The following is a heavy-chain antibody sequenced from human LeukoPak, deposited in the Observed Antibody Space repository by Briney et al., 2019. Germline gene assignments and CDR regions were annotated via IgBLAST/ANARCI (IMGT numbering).Heavy chain of an antibody. V-gene: IGHV1-2*02. CDR2: INPNSGGT. CDR3: ARALRSGSYLEFDY. Sequence: ASVKVSCKASGYTFTGYYIHWVRQAPGQGLEWMGWINPNSGGTNYAQKFQGRVTMTRDTSISTAYMELSRLRSDDAAMYYCARALRSGSYLEFDYWGQGTLVTVSP. D-gene: IGHD1-26*01. CDR1: GYTFTGYY. J-gene: IGHJ4*02.